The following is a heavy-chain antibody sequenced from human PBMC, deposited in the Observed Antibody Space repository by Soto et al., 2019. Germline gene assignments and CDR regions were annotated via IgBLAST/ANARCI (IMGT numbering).Heavy chain of an antibody. CDR2: IYSGGST. D-gene: IGHD2-21*02. V-gene: IGHV3-53*02. Sequence: EVQLVETGGGLIQPGGSLRLSCAASGFTVSSNYMSWVRQAPGKGLEWVSIIYSGGSTYYADSVKGRFTISRDNSKNTLYLQMNSLRAEDTAVYYCARGSYCGGGCYGAAFDIWGQGTMVTVSS. J-gene: IGHJ3*02. CDR3: ARGSYCGGGCYGAAFDI. CDR1: GFTVSSNY.